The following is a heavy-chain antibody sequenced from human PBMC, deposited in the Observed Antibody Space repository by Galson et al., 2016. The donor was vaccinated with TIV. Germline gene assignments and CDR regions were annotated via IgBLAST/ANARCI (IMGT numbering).Heavy chain of an antibody. D-gene: IGHD3-10*01. J-gene: IGHJ4*02. CDR1: GFSLNTDGMC. CDR3: ARTPDYYGTSHSHFDH. CDR2: IDWDDDK. V-gene: IGHV2-70*11. Sequence: PALVKPTQTVTLTCTFSGFSLNTDGMCVNWIRQPPGKALEWLARIDWDDDKYYCPFLKTRLTISKDTSKNQVVLTLTDMDPVDTAKYYCARTPDYYGTSHSHFDHWGQGTLVTVSS.